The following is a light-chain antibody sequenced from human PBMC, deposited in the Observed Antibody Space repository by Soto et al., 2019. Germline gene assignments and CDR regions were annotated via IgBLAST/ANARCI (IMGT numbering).Light chain of an antibody. J-gene: IGLJ2*01. Sequence: SYELTQPLSVSVALGQTARITCGGNNIGSKNVHWYQQKPGQAPVLVIYRDSNRPSGIPERFSGSNSGNTATLTISRAQAGDEADYYCQVWDSSTASGVFGGGTQLTVL. CDR1: NIGSKN. CDR2: RDS. CDR3: QVWDSSTASGV. V-gene: IGLV3-9*01.